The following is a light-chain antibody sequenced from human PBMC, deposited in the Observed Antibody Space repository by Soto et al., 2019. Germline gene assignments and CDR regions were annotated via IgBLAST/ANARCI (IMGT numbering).Light chain of an antibody. V-gene: IGKV1-27*01. CDR2: AAS. J-gene: IGKJ5*01. Sequence: DIQMTQSPSSLSASVGDRVTITCRASQGIANYLAWYQQKPGKVPKLLIYAASTLEPGVPSRFSGSGFGTDFTLSISSLQPEDFAVYYCQQYGSPPITFGQGTRLEIK. CDR3: QQYGSPPIT. CDR1: QGIANY.